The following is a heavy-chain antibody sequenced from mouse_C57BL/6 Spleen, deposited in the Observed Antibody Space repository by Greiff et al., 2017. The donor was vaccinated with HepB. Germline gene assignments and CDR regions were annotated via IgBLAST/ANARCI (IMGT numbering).Heavy chain of an antibody. J-gene: IGHJ2*01. CDR3: ARYWDPYYFDN. Sequence: VQLQQSGAELAKPGASVKLSCKASGYTFTSYWMHWVKQRPGQGLEWIGYINPSSGYTKYNQKFKDKATLTADKSSSTADMQLSSLTYEDSAVYYCARYWDPYYFDNWGQGTTLTVSS. CDR2: INPSSGYT. V-gene: IGHV1-7*01. CDR1: GYTFTSYW. D-gene: IGHD4-1*01.